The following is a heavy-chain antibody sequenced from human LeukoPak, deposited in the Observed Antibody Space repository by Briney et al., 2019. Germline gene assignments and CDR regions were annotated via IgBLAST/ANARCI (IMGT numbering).Heavy chain of an antibody. CDR1: GYTFTSYD. V-gene: IGHV1-18*01. CDR3: ARAEVPAAHDAFDI. CDR2: ISAYNGNT. Sequence: ASVKVSCKASGYTFTSYDISWVRQAPGQGLEWMGWISAYNGNTNYAQKLQGRVTMTTDTSTSTAYMELRSLRSDDTAVYYCARAEVPAAHDAFDIWGQGTMVTVSS. J-gene: IGHJ3*02. D-gene: IGHD2-2*01.